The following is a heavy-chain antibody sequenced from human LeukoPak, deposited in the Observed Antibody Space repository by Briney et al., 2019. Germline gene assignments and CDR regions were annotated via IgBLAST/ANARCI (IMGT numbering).Heavy chain of an antibody. V-gene: IGHV4-39*01. D-gene: IGHD3-3*01. CDR1: GGSISSRSYY. Sequence: PSETLSLTCTVSGGSISSRSYYWGWIRQPPGKGLEWIGIIYYSGSTYSNPSLRSRVTISVDTSKNQFSLKLSSVTAADTAVYYFASLRWGGDFWSGYRDYFDYWGQGTLVTVSS. CDR2: IYYSGST. CDR3: ASLRWGGDFWSGYRDYFDY. J-gene: IGHJ4*02.